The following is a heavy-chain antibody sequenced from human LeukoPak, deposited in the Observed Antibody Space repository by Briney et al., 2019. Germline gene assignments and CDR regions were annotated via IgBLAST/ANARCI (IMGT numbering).Heavy chain of an antibody. Sequence: ASVTVSFTASGYTFNTYGITWVRQAPGQGLEWMGWISGYNGKTKYAQKLQDRVTITTETSTTTAYMELRSLRFDDMAVYYCARAGAVVDNWFDPWGQGTLVTVSS. CDR1: GYTFNTYG. CDR3: ARAGAVVDNWFDP. D-gene: IGHD2-15*01. V-gene: IGHV1-18*03. J-gene: IGHJ5*02. CDR2: ISGYNGKT.